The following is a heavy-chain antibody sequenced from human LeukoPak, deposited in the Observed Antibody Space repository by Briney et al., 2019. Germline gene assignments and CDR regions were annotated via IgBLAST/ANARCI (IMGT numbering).Heavy chain of an antibody. D-gene: IGHD5-12*01. CDR1: GGTFSSYA. J-gene: IGHJ4*02. V-gene: IGHV1-69*06. CDR3: ARDDSGHENGFDY. CDR2: IIPIFGTA. Sequence: GASVKVSCKASGGTFSSYAISWVRQAPGQGLEWMGGIIPIFGTANYAQKFQGRVTITADKSTSTAYMELSSLRSEDTAVYYCARDDSGHENGFDYWGQGTLVTVSS.